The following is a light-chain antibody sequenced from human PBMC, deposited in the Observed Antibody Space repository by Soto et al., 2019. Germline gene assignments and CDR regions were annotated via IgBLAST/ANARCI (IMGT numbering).Light chain of an antibody. CDR2: GAS. CDR3: QQYNNWPKT. Sequence: EIVMTQSPATLSVSPGERATLSCRASQSVSSNLGWYQQKPGQAPRLLIYGASTRATGIPARFSGSGSGTEFTLTISSLQSEDFAVYYCQQYNNWPKTFGQGTKVEIQ. CDR1: QSVSSN. V-gene: IGKV3-15*01. J-gene: IGKJ1*01.